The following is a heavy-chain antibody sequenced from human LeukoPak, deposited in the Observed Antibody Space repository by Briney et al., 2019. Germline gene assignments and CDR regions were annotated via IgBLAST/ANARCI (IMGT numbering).Heavy chain of an antibody. V-gene: IGHV3-21*01. J-gene: IGHJ4*02. CDR3: AREILDDYGDYN. CDR2: ISRSSSYI. D-gene: IGHD4-17*01. CDR1: GFTFSSYS. Sequence: GGSLRLSCAASGFTFSSYSMNWVRQAPGKGLEWVSSISRSSSYIYYADSVKGRFTISRDNAKNSLYLQMNSLRAEDTAVYYCAREILDDYGDYNWGQGTLVTVSS.